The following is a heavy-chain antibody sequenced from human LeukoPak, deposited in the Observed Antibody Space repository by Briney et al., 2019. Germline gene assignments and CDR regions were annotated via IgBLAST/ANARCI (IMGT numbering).Heavy chain of an antibody. J-gene: IGHJ4*02. CDR1: GFTFSSYA. D-gene: IGHD3-10*01. Sequence: GGSLRLSCAASGFTFSSYAMSWVRQAPGKGLEWVSAICGSGGSTYYADSVKGRFTISRDNSKNTLYLQMNSLRAEDTAVYYCAKDRELLWFGELLPFDYWGQGTLVTVSS. CDR2: ICGSGGST. V-gene: IGHV3-23*01. CDR3: AKDRELLWFGELLPFDY.